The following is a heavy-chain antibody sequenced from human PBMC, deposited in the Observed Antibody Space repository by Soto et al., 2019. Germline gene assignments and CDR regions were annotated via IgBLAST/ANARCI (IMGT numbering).Heavy chain of an antibody. CDR2: IDPSDSYT. CDR3: ARRAYAPSGSSFDY. CDR1: GYSFTSYW. Sequence: GESLKISCKGSGYSFTSYWINWVRQMPGKGLEWMGRIDPSDSYTNYSPSFQGHVTISADKSISTAFLQWSSLKASDTAVYYCARRAYAPSGSSFDYWGQGTLVTVSS. V-gene: IGHV5-10-1*01. D-gene: IGHD6-13*01. J-gene: IGHJ4*02.